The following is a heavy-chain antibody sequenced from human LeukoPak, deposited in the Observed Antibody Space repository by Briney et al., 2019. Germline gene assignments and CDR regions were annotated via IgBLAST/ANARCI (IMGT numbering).Heavy chain of an antibody. J-gene: IGHJ4*02. Sequence: DPGGSLRLSCTASGFNFGIYGMHWVRQAPGKGLEWVAVMWDDGTNEYYVESVKGRFTISRDNGKRTLYLQMNSLRVEDTAVYYCARDGPAVGHAFDYWGQGTLVTVSS. D-gene: IGHD1-26*01. CDR1: GFNFGIYG. CDR3: ARDGPAVGHAFDY. CDR2: MWDDGTNE. V-gene: IGHV3-33*01.